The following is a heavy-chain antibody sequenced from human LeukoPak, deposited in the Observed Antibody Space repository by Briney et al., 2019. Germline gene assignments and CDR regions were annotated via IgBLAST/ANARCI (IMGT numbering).Heavy chain of an antibody. Sequence: ASVKVSCKVSGYTLTELSMHWVRQAPGKGLQWMGGFDPEDGETLYAQKFQGRVTMTEDTSTDTAYMELSSLRSEDTAVYYCATGGGKWELLPLDYWGQETLVTVSS. CDR3: ATGGGKWELLPLDY. J-gene: IGHJ4*02. D-gene: IGHD1-26*01. CDR2: FDPEDGET. V-gene: IGHV1-24*01. CDR1: GYTLTELS.